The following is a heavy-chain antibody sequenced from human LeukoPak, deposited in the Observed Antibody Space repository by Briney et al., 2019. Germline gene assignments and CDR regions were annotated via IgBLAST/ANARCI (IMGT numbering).Heavy chain of an antibody. V-gene: IGHV3-23*01. D-gene: IGHD3-10*02. CDR2: ISNSDDST. CDR1: GFPFSSYA. J-gene: IGHJ6*04. CDR3: AELGITMIGGV. Sequence: PGESLRLSCAASGFPFSSYAMSWVRQAPGKGLERVSTISNSDDSTYYADSVKGRFTISRDNAKNSLYLQMNSLRAEDTAVYYCAELGITMIGGVWGKGTTVTISS.